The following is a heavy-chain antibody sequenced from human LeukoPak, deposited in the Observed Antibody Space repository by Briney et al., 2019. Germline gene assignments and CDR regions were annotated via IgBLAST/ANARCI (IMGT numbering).Heavy chain of an antibody. D-gene: IGHD3-9*01. CDR2: INSNSGDT. V-gene: IGHV1-2*02. CDR3: ARKPHYDLLTGYALGYLDL. CDR1: GGTFSSYA. Sequence: ALVKVSCKASGGTFSSYAISWVRQAPGQGLEWMGWINSNSGDTNYAQKFQGRVTMTRDTSISTAYMELSRLRSDDTAVYYCARKPHYDLLTGYALGYLDLWGRGTLLTVSS. J-gene: IGHJ2*01.